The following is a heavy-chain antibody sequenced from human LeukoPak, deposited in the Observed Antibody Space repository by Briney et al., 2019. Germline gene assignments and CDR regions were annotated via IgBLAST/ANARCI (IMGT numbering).Heavy chain of an antibody. D-gene: IGHD3-3*01. CDR1: GFTFSSYT. CDR3: ARDSLWSGYYPYNWFDP. Sequence: GGSLRLSCAASGFTFSSYTMNWVRQAPGKGLEWVLSISSSSYIYYADSVKVRFTISRDNAKNSLYLQMNSLRADDTAVYYCARDSLWSGYYPYNWFDPWGQGTLVTVSS. V-gene: IGHV3-21*01. J-gene: IGHJ5*02. CDR2: ISSSSYI.